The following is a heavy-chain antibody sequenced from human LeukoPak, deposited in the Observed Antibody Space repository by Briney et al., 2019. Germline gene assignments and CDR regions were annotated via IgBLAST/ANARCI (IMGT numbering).Heavy chain of an antibody. CDR1: GFTLSNNY. J-gene: IGHJ4*02. D-gene: IGHD2/OR15-2a*01. CDR3: ARDLSWRQFDY. V-gene: IGHV3-66*01. Sequence: GGSLRLSCAASGFTLSNNYVSWVRQAPGKGLEWVSVIYLDGTTYYPDSVKGRFTISRDNSENTLSLQMDNLRAEDTAVYYCARDLSWRQFDYWGQGTPVTVSS. CDR2: IYLDGTT.